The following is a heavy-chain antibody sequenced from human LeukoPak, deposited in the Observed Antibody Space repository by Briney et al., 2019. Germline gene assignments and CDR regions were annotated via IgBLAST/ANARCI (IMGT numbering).Heavy chain of an antibody. CDR2: INTYIGNT. Sequence: ASVKVSCKASGYTFTSHGISWVRQAPGQGLEWMGWINTYIGNTNYAQKFQDRVTVTTDTSTSTAYMELRSLRSDDTAVYYCARDIYYDSSGYYPHWGQGTLVTVPS. CDR1: GYTFTSHG. J-gene: IGHJ4*02. CDR3: ARDIYYDSSGYYPH. V-gene: IGHV1-18*01. D-gene: IGHD3-22*01.